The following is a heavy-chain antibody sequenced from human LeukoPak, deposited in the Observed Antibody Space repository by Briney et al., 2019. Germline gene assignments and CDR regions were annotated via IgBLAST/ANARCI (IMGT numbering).Heavy chain of an antibody. V-gene: IGHV3-48*01. CDR2: ISSSSSTI. Sequence: GGPLRLSRAASGFTFSSYSMNWVRQAPGKGLEWVSYISSSSSTIYYADSVKGRFTISRDNSKNTLYLQMNSLRAEDTAVYYCARDKVGSWEEWGYYMDVWGKGTTVTVSS. J-gene: IGHJ6*03. CDR3: ARDKVGSWEEWGYYMDV. D-gene: IGHD6-13*01. CDR1: GFTFSSYS.